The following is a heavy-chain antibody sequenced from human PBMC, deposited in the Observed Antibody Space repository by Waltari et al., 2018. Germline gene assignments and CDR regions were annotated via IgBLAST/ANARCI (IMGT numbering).Heavy chain of an antibody. J-gene: IGHJ4*02. CDR2: IYPGDSDT. D-gene: IGHD3-10*01. CDR3: ARFYNGYYGSEYYFDY. V-gene: IGHV5-51*03. CDR1: GYSFTSYW. Sequence: EVPLVQSGAAVKKPGESLKISCTGYGYSFTSYWIGWGRPMRGNVLEWMGIIYPGDSDTRYSPSFQGQVTISADKSISTAYLQWSSLKASDTAMYYCARFYNGYYGSEYYFDYWGQGTLVTVSS.